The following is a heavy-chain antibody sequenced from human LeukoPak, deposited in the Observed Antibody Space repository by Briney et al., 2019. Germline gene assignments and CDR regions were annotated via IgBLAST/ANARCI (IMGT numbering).Heavy chain of an antibody. V-gene: IGHV4-4*07. J-gene: IGHJ4*02. CDR1: GGSVSGYY. D-gene: IGHD3-22*01. Sequence: SETLSLTCTVHGGSVSGYYWSWIRQPPGKGLEWIGRLYTSGSTNYNPSLKSRVSMSVDTSKKQFSLRLSSVTAADTAIYYCASDYFDRTGYYGSIYWGQGSLVTISS. CDR3: ASDYFDRTGYYGSIY. CDR2: LYTSGST.